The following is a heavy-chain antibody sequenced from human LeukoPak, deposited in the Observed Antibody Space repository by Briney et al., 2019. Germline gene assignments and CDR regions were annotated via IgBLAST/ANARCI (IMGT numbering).Heavy chain of an antibody. Sequence: GASVKVSCKASGGTFTSYAYSWVRQAPGQGLEWMGWISAYNGNTNYAQKLQGRVTMTTDTSTSTAYMELRSLRSDDPAVYYCARRPYYSSGWYGTFDYWGQGTLVTVSS. D-gene: IGHD6-19*01. J-gene: IGHJ4*02. CDR2: ISAYNGNT. V-gene: IGHV1-18*01. CDR1: GGTFTSYA. CDR3: ARRPYYSSGWYGTFDY.